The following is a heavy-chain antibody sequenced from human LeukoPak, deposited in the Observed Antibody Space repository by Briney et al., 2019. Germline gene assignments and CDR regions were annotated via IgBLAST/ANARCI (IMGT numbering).Heavy chain of an antibody. D-gene: IGHD6-19*01. CDR1: GFTFDDYA. V-gene: IGHV3-9*01. CDR3: AKARSGSGWYSDFDS. Sequence: PGRSLRLSCAASGFTFDDYAMHWVRQVPGKGLEWVSGISWNSGSIGYAGSVEGRFTISRDNAKNSLYLQMNSLRVADTALYYCAKARSGSGWYSDFDSWGQGTLVTVSS. J-gene: IGHJ4*02. CDR2: ISWNSGSI.